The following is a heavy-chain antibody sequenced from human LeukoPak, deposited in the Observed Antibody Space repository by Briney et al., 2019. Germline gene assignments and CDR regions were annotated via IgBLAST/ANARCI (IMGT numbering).Heavy chain of an antibody. D-gene: IGHD5-24*01. CDR1: GGSISGYY. CDR2: IYYSGST. Sequence: SETLSLTCTVSGGSISGYYWSWIRQPPGKGLEWIGYIYYSGSTNYNPSLKSRVTISVDTSKNQFSLKLSSVTAADTAVYYCARDGGPRDGSGPYWYFDYWGQGTLVTVSS. J-gene: IGHJ4*02. CDR3: ARDGGPRDGSGPYWYFDY. V-gene: IGHV4-59*12.